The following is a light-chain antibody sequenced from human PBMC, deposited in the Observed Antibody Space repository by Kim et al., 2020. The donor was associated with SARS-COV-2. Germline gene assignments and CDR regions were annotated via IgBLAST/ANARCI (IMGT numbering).Light chain of an antibody. V-gene: IGLV1-44*01. CDR2: SNN. CDR3: AAWDDSLDGWV. J-gene: IGLJ3*02. CDR1: SSNIGSNT. Sequence: GQRVTISGSGSSSNIGSNTVNWYQQLPGTAPKVLIYSNNLRPSGVPDRFSGSKSGTSASLAISGLQSEDEADYYCAAWDDSLDGWVFGGGTKLTVL.